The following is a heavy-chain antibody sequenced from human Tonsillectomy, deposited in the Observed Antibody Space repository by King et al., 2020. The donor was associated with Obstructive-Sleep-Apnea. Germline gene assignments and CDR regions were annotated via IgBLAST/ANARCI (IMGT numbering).Heavy chain of an antibody. J-gene: IGHJ1*01. CDR3: VRDRDQYSSSTIQH. D-gene: IGHD6-6*01. CDR1: GYTFTGYY. V-gene: IGHV1-2*02. Sequence: VQLVESGAEVKKPGASVKVSCKASGYTFTGYYIHWVRQAPGQGLEWMGWISPNSGGTNYTQEFQGRGTMTRDTSISTAYMELSRLRSDDTAVYYCVRDRDQYSSSTIQHWGQGTLVTVSS. CDR2: ISPNSGGT.